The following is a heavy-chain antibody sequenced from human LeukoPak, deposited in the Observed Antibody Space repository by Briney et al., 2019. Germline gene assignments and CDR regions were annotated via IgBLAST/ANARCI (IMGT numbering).Heavy chain of an antibody. V-gene: IGHV3-7*01. Sequence: GGSLRLSCAASGFTFSSYWMSWVRQAPGKGLEWVANIKQGGSEKYYVDSVKGRFTISRDNAKNSLYLQMNSLRAEDTAVYYCARERGGPGDSVTKYYYYMDVWGKGTTVTVSS. CDR2: IKQGGSEK. CDR3: ARERGGPGDSVTKYYYYMDV. CDR1: GFTFSSYW. D-gene: IGHD1-14*01. J-gene: IGHJ6*03.